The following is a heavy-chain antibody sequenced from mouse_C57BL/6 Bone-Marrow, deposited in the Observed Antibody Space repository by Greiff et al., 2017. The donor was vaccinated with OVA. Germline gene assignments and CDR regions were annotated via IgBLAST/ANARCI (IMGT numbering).Heavy chain of an antibody. Sequence: QVQLQQPGAELVKPGASVKVSCKASGYTFTSYWMHWVKQRPGQGLEWIGRIHPSDSNTNYNQKFKGKATLTVDKSSSTAYMQLSSLTSEDSAVYYCAISYITTVVAKNYAMDYWGQGTSVTVSS. J-gene: IGHJ4*01. CDR3: AISYITTVVAKNYAMDY. V-gene: IGHV1-74*01. D-gene: IGHD1-1*01. CDR2: IHPSDSNT. CDR1: GYTFTSYW.